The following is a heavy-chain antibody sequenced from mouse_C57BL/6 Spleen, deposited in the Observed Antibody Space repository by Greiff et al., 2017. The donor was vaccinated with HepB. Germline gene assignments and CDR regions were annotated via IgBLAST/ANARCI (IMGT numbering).Heavy chain of an antibody. CDR3: ARIYYDYAWYFDV. D-gene: IGHD2-4*01. V-gene: IGHV1-80*01. CDR2: IYPGDGDT. CDR1: GYAFSSYW. J-gene: IGHJ1*03. Sequence: QVQLQQSGAELVKPGASVKISCKASGYAFSSYWMNWVKQRPGKGLEWIGQIYPGDGDTNYNGKFKGKATLTADKSSSTAYMQLSSLTSEDSAVYFCARIYYDYAWYFDVWGTGTTVTVSS.